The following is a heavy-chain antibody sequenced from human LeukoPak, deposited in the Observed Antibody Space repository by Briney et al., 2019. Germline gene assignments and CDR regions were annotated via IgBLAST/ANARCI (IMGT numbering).Heavy chain of an antibody. V-gene: IGHV1-2*02. CDR2: INPNSGGT. CDR3: ASPFCSGTSCYTHWFDP. CDR1: GYTFTGYY. Sequence: GASVKVSCKASGYTFTGYYMHWVRQAPGQGLEWMGWINPNSGGTNYAQKFQGRVTMTRDTSISTAYMELSRLRSDDTAVYYCASPFCSGTSCYTHWFDPWGQGTLVTVSS. D-gene: IGHD2-2*02. J-gene: IGHJ5*02.